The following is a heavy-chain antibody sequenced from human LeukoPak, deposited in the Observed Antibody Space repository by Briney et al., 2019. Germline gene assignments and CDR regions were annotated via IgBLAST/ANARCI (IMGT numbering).Heavy chain of an antibody. V-gene: IGHV3-15*01. CDR3: ATGYYYDSSGYN. CDR2: IKSKPDGGTT. D-gene: IGHD3-22*01. CDR1: GFTFSNAW. Sequence: GGSLRLSCAASGFTFSNAWMSWVRQAPGKGLEWVGRIKSKPDGGTTDYAAPVKGRFTISRDDSKTTLYLQMNSLKVEDTAVYYCATGYYYDSSGYNWGQGTLVTVSS. J-gene: IGHJ4*02.